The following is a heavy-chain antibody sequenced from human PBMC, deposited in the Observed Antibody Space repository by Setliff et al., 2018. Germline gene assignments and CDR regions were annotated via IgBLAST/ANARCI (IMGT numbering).Heavy chain of an antibody. CDR1: GGSISSHY. Sequence: SETLSLTCTVSGGSISSHYWNWIRQPPGKGLEWIGYIYYSGSTNYNPSLKSRVTISIDTSKNQFSLRLSSVTAADTAVYFCARGGYSYGLGGFPLDYWGQGTLVTVSS. CDR2: IYYSGST. CDR3: ARGGYSYGLGGFPLDY. J-gene: IGHJ4*02. D-gene: IGHD5-18*01. V-gene: IGHV4-59*11.